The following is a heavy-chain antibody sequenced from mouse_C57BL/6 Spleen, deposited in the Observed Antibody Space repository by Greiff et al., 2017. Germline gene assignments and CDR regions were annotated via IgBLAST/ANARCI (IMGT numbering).Heavy chain of an antibody. Sequence: QVQLQQSGPGLVAPSQTLSITCTVSGFSLTSYGVHWVRQPPGKGLEWLVVIWSDGSTTYNSALKSRLSISKDNSKSQVFLQMNSLPTDDTAMYYCARHGGLAVFDYWGQGTTLTVSS. CDR3: ARHGGLAVFDY. D-gene: IGHD6-2*01. J-gene: IGHJ2*01. CDR1: GFSLTSYG. V-gene: IGHV2-6-1*01. CDR2: IWSDGST.